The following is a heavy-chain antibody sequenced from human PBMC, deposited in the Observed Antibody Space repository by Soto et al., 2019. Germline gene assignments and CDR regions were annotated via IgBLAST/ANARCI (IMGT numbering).Heavy chain of an antibody. CDR2: IIPIFGTA. D-gene: IGHD2-21*02. CDR1: GGTFSGYA. CDR3: ANSPRAYCGGDCYARLYYYYGMDV. V-gene: IGHV1-69*06. J-gene: IGHJ6*02. Sequence: SVKVSCKASGGTFSGYAISWVRQAPGQGLEWMGGIIPIFGTANYAQKFQGRVTITADKSTSTAYMELSSLRSEDTAVYYCANSPRAYCGGDCYARLYYYYGMDVWGQGTTVTVSS.